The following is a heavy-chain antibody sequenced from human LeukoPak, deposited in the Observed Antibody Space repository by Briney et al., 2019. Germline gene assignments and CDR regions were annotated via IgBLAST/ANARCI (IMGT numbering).Heavy chain of an antibody. D-gene: IGHD4-17*01. V-gene: IGHV3-53*01. CDR3: AKGQRFYGEYYFDY. CDR2: IYSGGNT. CDR1: GFTVSSNS. Sequence: GGSLRLSCTVSGFTVSSNSMSWVRQAPGKGLEWVSFIYSGGNTHYADSVKGRFTISRDNSKNTLYLQMNSLRAEDTAVYYCAKGQRFYGEYYFDYWGQGTLVTVSS. J-gene: IGHJ4*02.